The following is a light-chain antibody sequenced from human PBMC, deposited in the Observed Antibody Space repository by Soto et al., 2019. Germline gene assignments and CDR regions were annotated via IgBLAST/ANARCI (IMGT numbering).Light chain of an antibody. CDR2: DAS. V-gene: IGKV1-5*01. CDR3: LQYVSSPYS. Sequence: IQMTQSPSTVSASVGDRVTITCRASQSISSSLAWYQQKPGKAPKVLIYDASSLDSGVPSRFSGSGYGTEFTLTVSSLQPGDFATYSCLQYVSSPYSFGQATEVDIK. J-gene: IGKJ2*01. CDR1: QSISSS.